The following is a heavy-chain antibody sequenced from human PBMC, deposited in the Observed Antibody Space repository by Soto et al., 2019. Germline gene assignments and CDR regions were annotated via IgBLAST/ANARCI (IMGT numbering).Heavy chain of an antibody. CDR1: GGSFSGYY. CDR3: ARIYYDFWSGYHSGYFDY. Sequence: PSETLSLTCAVYGGSFSGYYWSWIRQPPGKGLEWIGEINHSGSTNYNPSLKSRVTISVDTSKNQFSLKLSSVTAADTAVYYCARIYYDFWSGYHSGYFDYWGQGTLVTVSS. J-gene: IGHJ4*02. V-gene: IGHV4-34*01. CDR2: INHSGST. D-gene: IGHD3-3*01.